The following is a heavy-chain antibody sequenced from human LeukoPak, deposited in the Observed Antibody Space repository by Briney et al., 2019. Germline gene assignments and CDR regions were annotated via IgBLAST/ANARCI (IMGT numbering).Heavy chain of an antibody. D-gene: IGHD6-13*01. J-gene: IGHJ6*03. CDR1: GFTFSSYW. V-gene: IGHV3-74*01. CDR2: INIDGTST. CDR3: VRGRAAAGTFHMDV. Sequence: GESLRLSCAASGFTFSSYWMLWVRQAPGKGLVWVSRINIDGTSTTYADSVRGRFTISRDNAKDTVYLQMNSLRAEDTAVYYCVRGRAAAGTFHMDVWGKGTTVTVSS.